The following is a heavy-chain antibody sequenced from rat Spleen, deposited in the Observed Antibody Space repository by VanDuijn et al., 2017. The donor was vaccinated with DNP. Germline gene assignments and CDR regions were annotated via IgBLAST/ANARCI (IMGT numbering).Heavy chain of an antibody. CDR3: TTRGNYGGYDY. CDR1: GFTFSNYD. CDR2: ISYDGSST. J-gene: IGHJ2*01. Sequence: EVKLVESGGDLVQPGRSLKLSCAASGFTFSNYDMAWVRQAPKKGLEWVATISYDGSSTYYRDSVKGRFTISRDDAKSTLFLQMDSLRSEDSATYYCTTRGNYGGYDYWGQGVMVTVSS. D-gene: IGHD1-11*01. V-gene: IGHV5-7*01.